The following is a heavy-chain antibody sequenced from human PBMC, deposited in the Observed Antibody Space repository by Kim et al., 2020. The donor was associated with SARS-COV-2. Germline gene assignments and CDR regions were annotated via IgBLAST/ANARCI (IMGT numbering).Heavy chain of an antibody. J-gene: IGHJ2*01. Sequence: SETLSLTCTVSGGSVSSGSYYWSWIRQPPGKGLEWIGYIYYSGSTNYNPSLKSRVTISVDTSKNQFSLKLSSVTAADTAVYYCARTVEGAAGGYWYFDL. CDR3: ARTVEGAAGGYWYFDL. CDR1: GGSVSSGSYY. V-gene: IGHV4-61*01. D-gene: IGHD2-15*01. CDR2: IYYSGST.